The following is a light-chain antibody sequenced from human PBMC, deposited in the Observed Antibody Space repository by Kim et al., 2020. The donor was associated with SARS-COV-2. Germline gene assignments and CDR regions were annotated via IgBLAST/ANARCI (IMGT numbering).Light chain of an antibody. Sequence: EVVMTQSPATLSVSPGETATLSCRASQSVNTKFAWYQQKPGQVPRLLIYDTSTRATGVPARFTGSGSGTEFTLTIGSLQSEDFAVYFCQQYYKWPLTFGGGTKVDIK. V-gene: IGKV3-15*01. CDR1: QSVNTK. CDR2: DTS. J-gene: IGKJ4*01. CDR3: QQYYKWPLT.